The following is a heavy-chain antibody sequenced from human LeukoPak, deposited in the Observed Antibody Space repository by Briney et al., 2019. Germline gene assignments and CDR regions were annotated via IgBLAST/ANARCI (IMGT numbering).Heavy chain of an antibody. J-gene: IGHJ4*02. CDR1: GYTFTSYY. Sequence: ASVKVSCKASGYTFTSYYMHWVRQAPGQGLEWMGLINPTGGSTGYAQKFQGRVTMTRDTSISTAYMELSRLRSDDTAVYYCARVDSSGFDLSIDYWGQGTLVTVSS. D-gene: IGHD3-22*01. CDR2: INPTGGST. V-gene: IGHV1-46*01. CDR3: ARVDSSGFDLSIDY.